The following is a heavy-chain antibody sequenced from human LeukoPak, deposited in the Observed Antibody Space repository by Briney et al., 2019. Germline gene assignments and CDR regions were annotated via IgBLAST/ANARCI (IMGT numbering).Heavy chain of an antibody. CDR1: GFTFSSYS. Sequence: PGGSLRLSCAASGFTFSSYSMNWVRQAPGKGLEWVSSISSSSRYIYYADSVKGRFTISRDNAKNSLYLQMNSLRAEDTAVYCCARDRTMVRGVIIHWGQGTLVTVSS. D-gene: IGHD3-10*01. V-gene: IGHV3-21*01. CDR3: ARDRTMVRGVIIH. J-gene: IGHJ4*02. CDR2: ISSSSRYI.